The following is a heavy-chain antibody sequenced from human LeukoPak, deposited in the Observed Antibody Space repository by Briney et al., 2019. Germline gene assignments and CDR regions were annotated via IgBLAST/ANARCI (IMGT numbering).Heavy chain of an antibody. Sequence: GGSLRLSCAASGFTFSSYEMNWVRQAPGKGLEWVSYISSSGSTIYYADSVKGRFTISRDNAKNSLYLQMNSLRAEDTAVYYCASTKRDYDILTGYLDYWGQGTLVTVSS. D-gene: IGHD3-9*01. CDR1: GFTFSSYE. V-gene: IGHV3-48*03. CDR2: ISSSGSTI. J-gene: IGHJ4*02. CDR3: ASTKRDYDILTGYLDY.